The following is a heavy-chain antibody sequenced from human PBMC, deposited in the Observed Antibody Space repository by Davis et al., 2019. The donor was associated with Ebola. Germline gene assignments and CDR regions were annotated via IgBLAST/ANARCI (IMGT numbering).Heavy chain of an antibody. CDR2: IYPGDSDT. Sequence: GESLKISCKGSGHSFTTYWIGWVRQMPGKGLEWMGIIYPGDSDTRDSPSFQGQVTMSADYSISTAYLQWSSLKASDTAMYYCTRSISYRGSNSDYWGQGTLVTVSS. CDR1: GHSFTTYW. V-gene: IGHV5-51*01. J-gene: IGHJ4*02. CDR3: TRSISYRGSNSDY. D-gene: IGHD4-23*01.